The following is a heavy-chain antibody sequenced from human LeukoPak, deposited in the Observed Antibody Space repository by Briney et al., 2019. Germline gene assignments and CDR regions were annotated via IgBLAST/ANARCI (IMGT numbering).Heavy chain of an antibody. CDR3: ARDYYGDYVFDY. V-gene: IGHV3-48*01. D-gene: IGHD4-17*01. CDR1: GFTFTSYS. Sequence: GGSPRLSCAASGFTFTSYSMNWVRQAPGKGLEWVSYISSSSSTIYYADSVRGRFTISRGNAKNSLYLQMNSLRVEDTAVYYCARDYYGDYVFDYWGQGTLVSISS. CDR2: ISSSSSTI. J-gene: IGHJ4*02.